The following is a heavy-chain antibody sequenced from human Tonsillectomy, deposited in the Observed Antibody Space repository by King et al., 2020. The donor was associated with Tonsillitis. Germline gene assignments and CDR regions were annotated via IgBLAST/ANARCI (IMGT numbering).Heavy chain of an antibody. Sequence: VQLVESGGGLVQPGGSLRLSFAASGFTFITYAMTWVRLAPGKGPGWVATSSGSSDSTYYTDSGKGRFTISSDSSKTTLYLQMNSLRAEDTAVYYCAKILVLVYWGQGTLVTVSS. CDR3: AKILVLVY. V-gene: IGHV3-23*04. CDR2: SSGSSDST. J-gene: IGHJ4*02. CDR1: GFTFITYA.